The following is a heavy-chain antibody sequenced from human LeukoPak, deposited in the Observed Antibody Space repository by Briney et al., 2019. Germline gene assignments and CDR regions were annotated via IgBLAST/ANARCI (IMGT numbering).Heavy chain of an antibody. CDR2: INPNSGGT. Sequence: ASVKVSCKASGYTFTGYYMHWVRQAPGQGLEWMGWINPNSGGTNYAQKFQGRVTMTRHTSISTAYMELSRLRSDDTAVYYCARDYGSGSFYYYYMDVWGKGTTVTVSS. V-gene: IGHV1-2*02. CDR3: ARDYGSGSFYYYYMDV. D-gene: IGHD3-10*01. J-gene: IGHJ6*03. CDR1: GYTFTGYY.